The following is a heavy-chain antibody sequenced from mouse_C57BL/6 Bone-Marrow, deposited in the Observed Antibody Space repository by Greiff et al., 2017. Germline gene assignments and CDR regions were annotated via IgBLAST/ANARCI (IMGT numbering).Heavy chain of an antibody. V-gene: IGHV1-55*01. CDR2: FYPGCGST. Sequence: QVQLQQPGAELVKPGASVKMSCKASGYTFTSYWITWVKQSHGQGLEWIGDFYPGCGSTNYNEKFKSKATLTVDPSSSTASMQLSSLTSEYSAVYYWARSEDYDGVGYGGQGTLVTVSA. CDR3: ARSEDYDGVGY. D-gene: IGHD2-4*01. J-gene: IGHJ3*01. CDR1: GYTFTSYW.